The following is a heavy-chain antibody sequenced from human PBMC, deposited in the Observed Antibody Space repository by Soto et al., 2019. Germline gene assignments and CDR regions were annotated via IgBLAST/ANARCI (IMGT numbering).Heavy chain of an antibody. CDR2: IYVTGAV. V-gene: IGHV4-31*03. D-gene: IGHD2-21*01. J-gene: IGHJ5*02. CDR3: ARLRIATNNYKWFDP. CDR1: GAALNSGNYY. Sequence: PSETLSLTCIVSGAALNSGNYYWSWIRQVPGKGLEWIGHIYVTGAVGYNPSLRDRITISQDTSERQFSLNLRLVTAADTAVYYCARLRIATNNYKWFDPWGQGTLATVSS.